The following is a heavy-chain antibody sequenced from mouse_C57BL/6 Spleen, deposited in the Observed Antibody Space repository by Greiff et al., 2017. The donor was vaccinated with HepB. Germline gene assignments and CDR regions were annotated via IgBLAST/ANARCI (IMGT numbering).Heavy chain of an antibody. J-gene: IGHJ3*01. CDR1: GFTFSDAW. V-gene: IGHV6-6*01. CDR2: IRNKANNHAT. CDR3: TERRNAWFAY. Sequence: EVMPVESGGGLVQPGGSMKLSCAASGFTFSDAWMDWVRQSPEKGLEWVAEIRNKANNHATYYAESVKGRFTISRDDSKSSVYLQMNSLRAEDTGIYYCTERRNAWFAYWGQGTLVTVSA.